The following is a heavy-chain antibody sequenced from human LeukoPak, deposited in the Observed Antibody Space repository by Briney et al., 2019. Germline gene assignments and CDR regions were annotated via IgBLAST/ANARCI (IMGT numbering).Heavy chain of an antibody. Sequence: GGSLILSCAASGLTSSNYAVHWVRQAPGKGLECVAVISYDGNNKYYADSVRGRFTISRDNSKNTLNLEMNSLRAEDTAVYYGARDFGTTPTGPYFWGQGTLVTVSS. V-gene: IGHV3-30-3*01. CDR3: ARDFGTTPTGPYF. D-gene: IGHD3-10*01. CDR1: GLTSSNYA. J-gene: IGHJ4*02. CDR2: ISYDGNNK.